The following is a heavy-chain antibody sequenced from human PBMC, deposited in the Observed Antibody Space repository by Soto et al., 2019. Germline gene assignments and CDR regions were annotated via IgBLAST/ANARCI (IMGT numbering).Heavy chain of an antibody. Sequence: LRLSCAASGFTFSSYGMHWVRQAPGKGLEWVAVISYDGSNKYYADSVKGRFTISRDNSKNTLYLQMNSLRAEDTAVYYCAKDLGDPWGQGTLVTVSS. D-gene: IGHD2-21*01. J-gene: IGHJ1*01. CDR2: ISYDGSNK. CDR3: AKDLGDP. CDR1: GFTFSSYG. V-gene: IGHV3-30*18.